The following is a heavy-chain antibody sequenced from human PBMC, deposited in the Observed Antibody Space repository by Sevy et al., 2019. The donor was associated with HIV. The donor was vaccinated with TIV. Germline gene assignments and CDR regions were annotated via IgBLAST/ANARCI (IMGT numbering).Heavy chain of an antibody. CDR3: ARGGYYYDSSGSGGVIDY. Sequence: GGSLRLSCAASGFTFSDYYMSWIRQAPGKGLEWVSYISSSSYTNYADSVKGRFTISRDNAKNSLYLQMNSLRAEDTAVYYCARGGYYYDSSGSGGVIDYWGQGTLVTVSS. D-gene: IGHD3-22*01. V-gene: IGHV3-11*06. J-gene: IGHJ4*02. CDR1: GFTFSDYY. CDR2: ISSSSYT.